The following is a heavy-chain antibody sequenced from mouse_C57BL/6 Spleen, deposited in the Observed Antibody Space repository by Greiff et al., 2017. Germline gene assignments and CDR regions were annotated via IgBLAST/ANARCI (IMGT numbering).Heavy chain of an antibody. CDR3: ARGDGSTWLAY. CDR2: IDPSDSET. CDR1: GYTFTSYW. D-gene: IGHD1-1*01. V-gene: IGHV1-52*01. J-gene: IGHJ3*01. Sequence: QVQLKQPGAELVRPGSSVKLSCTASGYTFTSYWMHWVKQRPIQGLEWIGNIDPSDSETHYNQKFKDKATLTVDKSSSTAYMQLSSLTSEDAAFYDRARGDGSTWLAYWGQGTLVTVSA.